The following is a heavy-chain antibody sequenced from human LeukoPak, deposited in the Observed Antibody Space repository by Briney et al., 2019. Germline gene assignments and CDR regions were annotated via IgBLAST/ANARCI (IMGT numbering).Heavy chain of an antibody. Sequence: SETLSLTCAVYGGSFSGYYWSWIRQPPGKGLEWIGEINHSGSTNYNPSLKSRVTISVDTSKNQFSLKLSSVTAADTAVYYCARVGPIVVVTAMAYYFDYWGQGTPVTVSS. D-gene: IGHD2-21*02. CDR2: INHSGST. CDR3: ARVGPIVVVTAMAYYFDY. CDR1: GGSFSGYY. J-gene: IGHJ4*02. V-gene: IGHV4-34*01.